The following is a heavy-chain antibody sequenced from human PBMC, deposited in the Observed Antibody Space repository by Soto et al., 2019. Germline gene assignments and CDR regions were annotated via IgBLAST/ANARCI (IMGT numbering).Heavy chain of an antibody. CDR2: INPSGGST. D-gene: IGHD6-6*01. CDR3: ARESSSPQIYYYYGMDV. V-gene: IGHV1-46*01. Sequence: ASVKVSCKASGYTFTSYYMHWVRQAPGQGLEWMGIINPSGGSTSYAQKFQGRVTMTRDTSTSTVYMELSSLRSEDTAVYYCARESSSPQIYYYYGMDVWGQGTTVTVSS. CDR1: GYTFTSYY. J-gene: IGHJ6*02.